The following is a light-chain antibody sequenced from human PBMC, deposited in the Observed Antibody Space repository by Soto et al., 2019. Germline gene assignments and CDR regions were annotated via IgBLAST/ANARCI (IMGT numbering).Light chain of an antibody. J-gene: IGLJ1*01. CDR3: FSHRGGDSHV. V-gene: IGLV2-14*01. Sequence: QSVLTQPASVSGSPGQSITISCTGTSSDVGAYNYVSWYQQYPGRAPKLMIYGVTNRPSGVSNRFSGSKTGNTASLTISGLQAEDEADYYCFSHRGGDSHVLGTGTKSPS. CDR1: SSDVGAYNY. CDR2: GVT.